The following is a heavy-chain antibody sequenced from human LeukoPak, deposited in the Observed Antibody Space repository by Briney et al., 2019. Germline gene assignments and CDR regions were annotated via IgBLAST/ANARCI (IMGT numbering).Heavy chain of an antibody. J-gene: IGHJ4*02. CDR1: GDSFSSRGY. CDR3: ARGTDGYSPPDY. V-gene: IGHV4-31*03. D-gene: IGHD5-24*01. CDR2: VFSSGKT. Sequence: SETLSLTCTVSGDSFSSRGYSWIRQLPDMGLEWIGYVFSSGKTHYNPSLESRVTISLDTSMNQFSLRLSSVTAADTAVYYCARGTDGYSPPDYWGQGTLVAVSS.